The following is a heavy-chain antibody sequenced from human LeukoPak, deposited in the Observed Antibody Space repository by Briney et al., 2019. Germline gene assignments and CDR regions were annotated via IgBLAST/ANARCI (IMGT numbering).Heavy chain of an antibody. D-gene: IGHD3-10*01. J-gene: IGHJ4*02. CDR2: INHSGST. CDR1: GGSFSGYY. V-gene: IGHV4-34*01. CDR3: ARSSMVRGVNY. Sequence: PSETLSLTCAVYGGSFSGYYWSWIRQPPGKGLEWIGEINHSGSTNYNPSLKSRVTISVDTSKNQFSLKLSSATAADTAVYYCARSSMVRGVNYWGQGTLVTVSS.